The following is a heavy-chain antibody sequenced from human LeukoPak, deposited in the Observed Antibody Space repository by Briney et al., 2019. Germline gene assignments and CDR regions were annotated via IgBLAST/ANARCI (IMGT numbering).Heavy chain of an antibody. D-gene: IGHD6-6*01. Sequence: SETLSLTCAVSGYSISSNYYWGWIRQPPGKGLEWIGSISHSGNTYYNPSLRSRLTISADTYKNQFSLNLCSGTATDTAVYYRARDRGGSSSPIDSWGQGTLVTVSS. J-gene: IGHJ4*02. V-gene: IGHV4-38-2*02. CDR1: GYSISSNYY. CDR3: ARDRGGSSSPIDS. CDR2: ISHSGNT.